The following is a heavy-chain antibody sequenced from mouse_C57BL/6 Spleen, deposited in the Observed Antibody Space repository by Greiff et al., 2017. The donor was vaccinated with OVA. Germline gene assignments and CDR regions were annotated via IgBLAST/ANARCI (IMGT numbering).Heavy chain of an antibody. J-gene: IGHJ4*01. CDR1: GYTFTSYW. V-gene: IGHV1-7*01. D-gene: IGHD4-1*01. CDR2: INPSSGYT. CDR3: ERNWDAMDY. Sequence: QVHVKQSGAELAKPGASVKLSCKASGYTFTSYWMHWVKQRPGQGLEWIGYINPSSGYTKYNQKFTAKATLTADKSSSTAYMQLSSLTYEDSAVYYCERNWDAMDYWGQGTSVTVSS.